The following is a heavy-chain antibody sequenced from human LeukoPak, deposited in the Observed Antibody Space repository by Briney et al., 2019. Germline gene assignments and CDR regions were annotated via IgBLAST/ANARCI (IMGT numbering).Heavy chain of an antibody. CDR2: ISAYNGNT. CDR3: ARDLRYSSGWSDSGMDV. Sequence: ASVKVSCAASGYTFTSYGISWVRQAPGQGLEWMGCISAYNGNTNYAQKLKGRVSMTTNTSKSTAYMHLRSLRSDDTAVYYCARDLRYSSGWSDSGMDVWGKGTTVTISS. V-gene: IGHV1-18*01. CDR1: GYTFTSYG. J-gene: IGHJ6*03. D-gene: IGHD6-19*01.